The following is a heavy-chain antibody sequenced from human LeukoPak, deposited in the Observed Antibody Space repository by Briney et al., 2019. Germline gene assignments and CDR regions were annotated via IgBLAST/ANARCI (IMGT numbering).Heavy chain of an antibody. CDR1: GGSISSYY. D-gene: IGHD4-17*01. V-gene: IGHV4-59*08. CDR2: IYYSGST. CDR3: ARKGDDYGDYGEPFDY. Sequence: SETLSLTCTVSGGSISSYYWTWIRQPPGKGLEWIGYIYYSGSTNYNPSFKSRVTISVDRSKNQFSLKLSSVTAADTAVYYCARKGDDYGDYGEPFDYWGQGTLVTVSS. J-gene: IGHJ4*02.